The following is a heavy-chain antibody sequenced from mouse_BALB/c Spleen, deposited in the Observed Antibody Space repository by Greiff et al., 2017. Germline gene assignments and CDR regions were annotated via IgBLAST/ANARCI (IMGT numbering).Heavy chain of an antibody. Sequence: EVKLVESGGGLVKPGGSLKLSCAASGFTFSSYAMSWVRQTPEKRLEWVASISSGGSTYYPDSVKGRFTISRDNARNILYLQMSSLRSEDTAMDYCSRYYGSSFYYAMDYWGQGTSVTVSS. D-gene: IGHD1-1*01. J-gene: IGHJ4*01. CDR2: ISSGGST. CDR3: SRYYGSSFYYAMDY. V-gene: IGHV5-6-5*01. CDR1: GFTFSSYA.